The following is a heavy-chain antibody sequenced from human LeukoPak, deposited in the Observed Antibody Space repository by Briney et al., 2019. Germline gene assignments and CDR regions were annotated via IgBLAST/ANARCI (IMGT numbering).Heavy chain of an antibody. V-gene: IGHV4-39*01. CDR2: IYYGGST. D-gene: IGHD3-10*01. CDR1: GGSIISSSYY. Sequence: SETLSLTCTVSGGSIISSSYYWGWIRQPPGKGLEWIGNIYYGGSTNYNPSLKSRATMSVDTSMNQFSLKLSSVTAADTAVYYCAKTIRVRGDAYNWFDPWGQGTLSPSPQ. J-gene: IGHJ5*02. CDR3: AKTIRVRGDAYNWFDP.